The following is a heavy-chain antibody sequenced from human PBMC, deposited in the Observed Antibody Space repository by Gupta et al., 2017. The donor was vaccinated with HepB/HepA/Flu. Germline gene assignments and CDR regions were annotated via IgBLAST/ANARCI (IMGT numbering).Heavy chain of an antibody. V-gene: IGHV4-34*01. D-gene: IGHD3-22*01. CDR1: GGSFSGYY. CDR3: ARGGRDYDSSGYYSPVKRPYYYYYMDV. CDR2: INHSGST. Sequence: QVQLQQWGAGLLKPSETLSLTCAVYGGSFSGYYWSWIRQPPGKGLEWIGEINHSGSTNYNPSLKSRVTISVDTSKNQFSLKLSSVTAADTAVYNCARGGRDYDSSGYYSPVKRPYYYYYMDVWGKGTTVTVSS. J-gene: IGHJ6*03.